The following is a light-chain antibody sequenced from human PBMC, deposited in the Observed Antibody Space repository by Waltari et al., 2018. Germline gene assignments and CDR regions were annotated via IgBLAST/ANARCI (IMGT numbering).Light chain of an antibody. V-gene: IGLV3-21*04. J-gene: IGLJ3*02. CDR3: QVCDDFIDSGV. Sequence: YVVTQPPSVSVTPGQTATLTCGGENIETKSVNWYQQKPGQAPFLVMFYDNDRPAGIPERFSGSNSGNTATLTINWVEAGDEADYHCQVCDDFIDSGVFGGGTRLSVL. CDR2: YDN. CDR1: NIETKS.